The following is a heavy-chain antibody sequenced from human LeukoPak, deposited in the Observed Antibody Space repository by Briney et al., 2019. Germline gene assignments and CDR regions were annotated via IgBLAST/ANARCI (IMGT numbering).Heavy chain of an antibody. D-gene: IGHD2-15*01. CDR1: GFTFDDHV. CDR2: ISWNSGTI. J-gene: IGHJ3*02. CDR3: VKGAAYHLGDAFDI. V-gene: IGHV3-9*01. Sequence: GGSLRLSCAASGFTFDDHVMNWVRQAPGKGLEWVSGISWNSGTIGYADSVKGRFTISRDNAKNSLYLQMNSLRAEDTALYYCVKGAAYHLGDAFDIWGQGTMVTVSS.